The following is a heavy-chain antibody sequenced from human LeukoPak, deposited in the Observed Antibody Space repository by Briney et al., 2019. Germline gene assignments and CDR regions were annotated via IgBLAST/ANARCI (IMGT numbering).Heavy chain of an antibody. CDR3: ARGVVVNGYFDY. Sequence: PGGSLLLSCAASGFTFSSYNMNWVRQAPGKGLEWVSSISSSSSYIYYADSVKGRFTISRDNAKNSLSLQMTSLRAEDTAVYYCARGVVVNGYFDYWGQGTLVTVSS. D-gene: IGHD2-15*01. V-gene: IGHV3-21*01. CDR1: GFTFSSYN. J-gene: IGHJ4*02. CDR2: ISSSSSYI.